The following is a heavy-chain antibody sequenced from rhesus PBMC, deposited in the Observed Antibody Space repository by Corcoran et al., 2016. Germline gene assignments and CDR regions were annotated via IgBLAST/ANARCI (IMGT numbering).Heavy chain of an antibody. V-gene: IGHV1-138*01. Sequence: QVQLVQSGAEVKKPGSSVKVTCTASGSSFPGNHMPWVRQAPGQGLERRGEVNRETVGTYYAQKSQGRGTMTRDRSTSTAYMELSSLRSEDTAVYYCARSLDVWGRGVLVTVSS. J-gene: IGHJ5-2*02. CDR1: GSSFPGNH. CDR2: VNRETVGT. CDR3: ARSLDV.